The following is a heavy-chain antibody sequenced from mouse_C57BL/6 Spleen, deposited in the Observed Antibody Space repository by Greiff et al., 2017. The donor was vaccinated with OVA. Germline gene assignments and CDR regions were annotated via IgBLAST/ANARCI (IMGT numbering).Heavy chain of an antibody. V-gene: IGHV5-17*01. Sequence: VQLKESGEGLVKPGGSLKLSCAASGFTFSDYGMHWVRQAPEKGLEWVAYISSGSSTIYYADTVTGRFTISRDNAKKTLFLQMTSLRCEDTAMYYCARQYAYWGEGTLGTVSA. CDR2: ISSGSSTI. CDR1: GFTFSDYG. J-gene: IGHJ3*01. CDR3: ARQYAY.